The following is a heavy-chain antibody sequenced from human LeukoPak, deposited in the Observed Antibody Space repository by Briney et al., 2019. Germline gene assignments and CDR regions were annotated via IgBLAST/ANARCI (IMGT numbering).Heavy chain of an antibody. Sequence: SETLSLTCTVSGGSVSTYYWNWIRQPPRKELEWIGYVYYSGNTNIKPSLKSRVTISIDTSKNQFSLKLTSVTAADTAVYYCARDERGDYEFDYWGRGTLVTVSS. J-gene: IGHJ4*02. CDR2: VYYSGNT. D-gene: IGHD4-17*01. CDR3: ARDERGDYEFDY. CDR1: GGSVSTYY. V-gene: IGHV4-59*02.